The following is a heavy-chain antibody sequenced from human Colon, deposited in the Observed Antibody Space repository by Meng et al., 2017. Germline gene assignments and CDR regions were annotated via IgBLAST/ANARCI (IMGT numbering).Heavy chain of an antibody. CDR2: INWSGTMT. J-gene: IGHJ5*01. CDR3: VRGHLRDFYASSGFDS. Sequence: GESLKISCAASGFIFHDYGMFWVRQVPGKGLEWVAGINWSGTMTRYGVSVKGRFPISRDSAKNSLYLQMNSLRVEDAALYYCVRGHLRDFYASSGFDSWGQGTLVTVSS. CDR1: GFIFHDYG. D-gene: IGHD3-22*01. V-gene: IGHV3-20*04.